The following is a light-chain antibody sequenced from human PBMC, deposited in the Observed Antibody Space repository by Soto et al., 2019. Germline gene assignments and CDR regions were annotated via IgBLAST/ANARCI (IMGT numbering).Light chain of an antibody. CDR2: KAS. CDR1: QSINRW. CDR3: QQYNTYPYI. V-gene: IGKV1-5*03. Sequence: DIQMTQSPSTLSASVGDRVTITCRASQSINRWLAWYQQKPGKAPKLLIYKASTLESGVPSRFSGGGIGTEFSLSISSLQPDDFATYYCQQYNTYPYIFGQGTKVEIK. J-gene: IGKJ2*01.